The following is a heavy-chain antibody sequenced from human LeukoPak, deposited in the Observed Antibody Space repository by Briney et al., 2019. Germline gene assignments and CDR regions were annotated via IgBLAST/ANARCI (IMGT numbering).Heavy chain of an antibody. D-gene: IGHD2-2*02. Sequence: GGSLRLSCAASGFTFSSYAMSWVRQAPGKGLEWVSAISGSGGSTYYADSVKGRFTISRDNSKNTLYLQMNSLRAEDTAVYYCAKDSSPSPYCSSTSCYIRWGQGTLVTVSS. J-gene: IGHJ4*02. V-gene: IGHV3-23*01. CDR1: GFTFSSYA. CDR2: ISGSGGST. CDR3: AKDSSPSPYCSSTSCYIR.